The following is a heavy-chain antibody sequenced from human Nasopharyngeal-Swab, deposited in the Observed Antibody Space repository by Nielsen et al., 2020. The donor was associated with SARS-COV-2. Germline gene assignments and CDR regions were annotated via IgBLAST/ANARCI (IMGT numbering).Heavy chain of an antibody. CDR3: ARGSPRSGMDV. J-gene: IGHJ6*02. Sequence: SETLSLTCAVYGGSFSGYYWSWIRQPPGKGLEWIGEINHSGSTNYNPSLKSRVTISVDTSKNQFSLKLSSVTAADTAVYYCARGSPRSGMDVRGQGTTVTVSS. V-gene: IGHV4-34*01. CDR1: GGSFSGYY. CDR2: INHSGST.